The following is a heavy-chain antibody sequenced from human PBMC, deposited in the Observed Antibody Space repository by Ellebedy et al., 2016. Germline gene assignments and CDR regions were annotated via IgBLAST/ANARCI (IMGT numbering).Heavy chain of an antibody. CDR3: ARDGIVVVNTKIRYWYFDL. CDR2: ISSSSRSM. CDR1: GFSFHSYG. Sequence: GESLKISCAASGFSFHSYGMIWVRQAPGKGLEWVSYISSSSRSMYYADSVKGRFTISRDNAKNTLYLQMNSLRAEDTAVYYCARDGIVVVNTKIRYWYFDLWGRGTLVTASS. V-gene: IGHV3-48*04. J-gene: IGHJ2*01. D-gene: IGHD3-22*01.